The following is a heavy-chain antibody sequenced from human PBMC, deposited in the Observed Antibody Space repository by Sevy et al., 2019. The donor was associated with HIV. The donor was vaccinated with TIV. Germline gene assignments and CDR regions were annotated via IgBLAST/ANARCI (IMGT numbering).Heavy chain of an antibody. Sequence: GGSLRLSCAASGFSISNNYTAWVRQAPGKGLEWVSVMYSGGSPYYADSVKGRFAVSRDMSKNTVYLQMNSLRAEDTAVYYCARGYCGGGSCTAFDPWGQGTLVTVSS. CDR2: MYSGGSP. CDR1: GFSISNNY. V-gene: IGHV3-66*01. D-gene: IGHD2-15*01. CDR3: ARGYCGGGSCTAFDP. J-gene: IGHJ5*02.